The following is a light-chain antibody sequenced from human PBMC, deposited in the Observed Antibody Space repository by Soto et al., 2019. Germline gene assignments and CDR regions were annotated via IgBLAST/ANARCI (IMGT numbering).Light chain of an antibody. V-gene: IGLV1-44*01. J-gene: IGLJ2*01. CDR2: SNN. Sequence: QSVLTQPPSASGTPGQRVTISCSGSSSNIGSNTVNWYQQLPGTAPKLLIYSNNQRPSVVPDRFSGSKSGTSASLAISGLQSEDEDDYYCAAWDDSLNGVVVGGGTKVTVL. CDR3: AAWDDSLNGVV. CDR1: SSNIGSNT.